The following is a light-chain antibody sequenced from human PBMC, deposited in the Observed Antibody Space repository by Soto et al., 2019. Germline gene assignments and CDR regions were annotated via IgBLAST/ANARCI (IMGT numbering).Light chain of an antibody. V-gene: IGLV2-8*01. CDR3: SSYAGSNMGV. Sequence: QSVLTQPPSASGSPGQSVAISCTGTSSDIGGYNYVSWYQIHPGKAPKLMIYEVSKRPSGVPDRFSGSKSGNTASLIVSGLQAEDEADYYCSSYAGSNMGVFGGGTKLTVL. CDR2: EVS. CDR1: SSDIGGYNY. J-gene: IGLJ2*01.